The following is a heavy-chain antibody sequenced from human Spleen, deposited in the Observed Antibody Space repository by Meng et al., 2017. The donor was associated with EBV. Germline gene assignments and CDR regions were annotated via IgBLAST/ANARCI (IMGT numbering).Heavy chain of an antibody. D-gene: IGHD3-10*01. Sequence: RLQIGGVGLLKPAETLSLTCAVCGGSRSGYHWSWIRQPPGMGLEWIGEIYHTGSTTYNSSLKSRVTLSLNTSINQFSLNLSSVTAADTAVYYCARGAWDGSGTRPFDHWGQGTLVTVSS. CDR2: IYHTGST. V-gene: IGHV4-34*01. CDR1: GGSRSGYH. CDR3: ARGAWDGSGTRPFDH. J-gene: IGHJ4*02.